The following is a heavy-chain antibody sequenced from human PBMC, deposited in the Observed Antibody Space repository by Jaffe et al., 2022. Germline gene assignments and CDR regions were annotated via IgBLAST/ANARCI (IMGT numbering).Heavy chain of an antibody. CDR1: GFTFDDYA. D-gene: IGHD4-17*01. J-gene: IGHJ4*02. V-gene: IGHV3-43D*04. CDR2: ISWDGGST. CDR3: AKDQYGDYTGVIDY. Sequence: EVQLVESGGVVVQPGGSLRLSCAASGFTFDDYAMHWVRQAPGKGLEWVSLISWDGGSTYYADSVKGRFTISRDNSKNSLYLQMNSLRAEDTALYYCAKDQYGDYTGVIDYWGQGTLVTVSS.